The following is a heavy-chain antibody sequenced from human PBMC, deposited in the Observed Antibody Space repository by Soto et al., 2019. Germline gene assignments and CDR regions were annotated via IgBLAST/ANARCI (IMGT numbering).Heavy chain of an antibody. J-gene: IGHJ3*02. V-gene: IGHV3-30-3*01. CDR1: GFTFSSYA. CDR2: ISYDGSNK. D-gene: IGHD2-2*01. Sequence: QVQLVKSGGGVVQPGRSLRLSCAASGFTFSSYAMHWVRQAPGKGLEWVAVISYDGSNKYYADSVKGRFTISRDNSKNTLYLQMNSLRAEDTAVYYCAREYLADAFDIWGQGTMVTVSS. CDR3: AREYLADAFDI.